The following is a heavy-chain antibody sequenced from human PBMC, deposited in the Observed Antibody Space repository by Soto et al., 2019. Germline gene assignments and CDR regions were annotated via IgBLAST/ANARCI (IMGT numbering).Heavy chain of an antibody. CDR1: GFSFSGYW. J-gene: IGHJ4*02. V-gene: IGHV3-74*01. Sequence: EVQLVESGGGLVQPGGSLRLSCATSGFSFSGYWIHWVRQAPGKGLVWVSHINGDGSSTNYADSVKGRFTISRDYAKNTLYLQMHSRRVEDTAVYYCARGGAYIYGPQYDWGQGTLVTVSS. CDR2: INGDGSST. D-gene: IGHD5-18*01. CDR3: ARGGAYIYGPQYD.